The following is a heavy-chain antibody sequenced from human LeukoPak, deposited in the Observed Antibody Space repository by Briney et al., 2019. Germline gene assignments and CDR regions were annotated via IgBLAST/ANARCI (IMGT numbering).Heavy chain of an antibody. V-gene: IGHV3-66*01. CDR1: EFSVGSNY. J-gene: IGHJ5*02. CDR3: ARSLDSRWFDP. Sequence: GGSLRLSCAASEFSVGSNYMTWVRQAPGKGLEWVSLIYSGGSTYYADSVKGRFTISRDNAKNSLYLQMNSLRAEDTAVYYCARSLDSRWFDPWGQGTLVTVSS. D-gene: IGHD2-2*03. CDR2: IYSGGST.